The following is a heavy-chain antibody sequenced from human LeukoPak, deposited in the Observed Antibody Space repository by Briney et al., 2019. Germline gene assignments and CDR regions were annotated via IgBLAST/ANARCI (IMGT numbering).Heavy chain of an antibody. D-gene: IGHD3-3*01. Sequence: PGRSLRLSCAPSGFTLSNYEMNWVRLTPGKGLEWISYITKGGATVLYAESVKGRFTISRDNANSSLYLQMNSLRAEDTAVYFCARLSVSITRRFDLWGQGTLVTVSS. J-gene: IGHJ5*02. CDR2: ITKGGATV. V-gene: IGHV3-48*03. CDR1: GFTLSNYE. CDR3: ARLSVSITRRFDL.